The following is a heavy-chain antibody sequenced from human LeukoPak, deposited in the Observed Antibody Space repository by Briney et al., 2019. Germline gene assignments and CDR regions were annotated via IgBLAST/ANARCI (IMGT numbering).Heavy chain of an antibody. CDR1: GYTFTDHT. CDR2: INPNIGTT. D-gene: IGHD3-22*01. J-gene: IGHJ3*01. Sequence: ASVKVSCEASGYTFTDHTIHWVRQAPGQGLEWMGWINPNIGTTNYAKRFQGRLTVTRDTSINTAFMELSSLNPDDTAVFYCARRYDSRGPVTFDFWGQGTLVTVAS. CDR3: ARRYDSRGPVTFDF. V-gene: IGHV1-2*02.